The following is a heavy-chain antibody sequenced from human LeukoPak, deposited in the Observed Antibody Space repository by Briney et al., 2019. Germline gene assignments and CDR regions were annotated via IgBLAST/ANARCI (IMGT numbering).Heavy chain of an antibody. J-gene: IGHJ4*02. D-gene: IGHD5-12*01. Sequence: PGGSLRLSCAASGFTFSSYCMHWVRQAPGKGLVWVSRINSDGSSTSYADSVKGRFTISRDNAKNTLYLQMNSLRAEDTAVYYCAREESDGGYVFNYFDYWGQGTLVTVSS. V-gene: IGHV3-74*01. CDR3: AREESDGGYVFNYFDY. CDR2: INSDGSST. CDR1: GFTFSSYC.